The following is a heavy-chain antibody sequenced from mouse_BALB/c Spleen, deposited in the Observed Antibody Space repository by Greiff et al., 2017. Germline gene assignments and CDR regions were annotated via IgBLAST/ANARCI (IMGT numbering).Heavy chain of an antibody. V-gene: IGHV7-3*02. CDR1: GFTFTDYY. D-gene: IGHD4-1*01. Sequence: EVQLVESGGGLVQPGGSLRLSCATSGFTFTDYYMSWVRQPPGKALEWLGFIRNKANGYTTEYSASVKGRFTISRDNSQSILYLQMNTLRAEDSATYYCARDSTGRFAYWGQGTLVTVSA. CDR3: ARDSTGRFAY. J-gene: IGHJ3*01. CDR2: IRNKANGYTT.